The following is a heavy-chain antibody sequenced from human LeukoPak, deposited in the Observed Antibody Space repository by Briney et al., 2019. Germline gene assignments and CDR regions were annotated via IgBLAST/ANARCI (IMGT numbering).Heavy chain of an antibody. CDR3: ARDGYNSGYFDY. J-gene: IGHJ4*02. CDR2: IYYSRST. CDR1: GASISSGGYY. Sequence: SQTLSLTCTVSGASISSGGYYWNWIRQPPGKGLDWIGYIYYSRSTSYSPSLKSRLTISVDTSKNQFSLKLSSVTAADTAVCYCARDGYNSGYFDYWGQGTLVTVSS. D-gene: IGHD5-24*01. V-gene: IGHV4-30-4*01.